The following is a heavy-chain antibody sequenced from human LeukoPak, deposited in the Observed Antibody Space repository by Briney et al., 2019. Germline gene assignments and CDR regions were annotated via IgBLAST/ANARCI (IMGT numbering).Heavy chain of an antibody. Sequence: SVKVSCKASGATFTIYAISWVRQAPGQGLEWMGRIIPILGIANYAQKFQGRVTITADKSTSTDYMELSSLRSEDTAVYYCAREVPAATDWYYFDYWGQGTLVTVSS. D-gene: IGHD2-2*01. CDR1: GATFTIYA. V-gene: IGHV1-69*04. CDR2: IIPILGIA. J-gene: IGHJ4*02. CDR3: AREVPAATDWYYFDY.